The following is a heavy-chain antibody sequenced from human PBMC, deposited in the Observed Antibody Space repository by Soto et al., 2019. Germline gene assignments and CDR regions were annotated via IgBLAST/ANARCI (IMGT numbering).Heavy chain of an antibody. Sequence: QITLKESGPTLVNPTQTRTLTCTFSGFSLSTSGEDVGWIRRPPGKALEWLALIYWDDDKLYSPFPKSRLTITKDTAKSQVVLTMPNMNPVDTATYSCAHCSGYHYFDYWGQRSLVTDSS. CDR1: GFSLSTSGED. CDR3: AHCSGYHYFDY. CDR2: IYWDDDK. V-gene: IGHV2-5*02. D-gene: IGHD3-22*01. J-gene: IGHJ4*02.